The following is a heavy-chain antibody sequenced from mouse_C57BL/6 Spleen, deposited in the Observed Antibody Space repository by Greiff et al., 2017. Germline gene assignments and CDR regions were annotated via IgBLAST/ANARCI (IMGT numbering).Heavy chain of an antibody. J-gene: IGHJ3*02. V-gene: IGHV1-82*01. CDR1: GYAFSSSW. D-gene: IGHD3-3*01. Sequence: VQLQQSGPELVKPGASVKISCKASGYAFSSSWMNWVKQRPGKGLEWIGRLYPGDGDTNYNGKFKGKATLTADKSSSTAYMQLSSLTSEDSAVXFCAREGGRGYWGQGTLVTVSA. CDR2: LYPGDGDT. CDR3: AREGGRGY.